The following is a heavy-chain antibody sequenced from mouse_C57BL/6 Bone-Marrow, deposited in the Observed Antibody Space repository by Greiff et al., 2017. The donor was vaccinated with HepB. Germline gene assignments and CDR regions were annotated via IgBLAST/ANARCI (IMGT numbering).Heavy chain of an antibody. CDR3: ARSRQLRLSYYYAMDY. V-gene: IGHV1-69*01. D-gene: IGHD3-2*02. J-gene: IGHJ4*01. CDR2: IDPSDSYT. Sequence: QVQLQQSGAELVMPGASVKLSCKASGYTFTSYWMHWVKQRPGQGLEWIGEIDPSDSYTNYNQKFKGKSTLTVDKSSSTAYMQLSSLTSEDSAVYYCARSRQLRLSYYYAMDYWGQGTSVTVSS. CDR1: GYTFTSYW.